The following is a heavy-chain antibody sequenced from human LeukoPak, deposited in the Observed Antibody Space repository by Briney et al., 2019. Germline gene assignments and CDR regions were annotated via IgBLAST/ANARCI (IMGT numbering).Heavy chain of an antibody. CDR3: ARGGGDGYNAYYFDY. J-gene: IGHJ4*02. CDR1: GYTFTSYD. D-gene: IGHD5-24*01. CDR2: INPDSGGT. Sequence: ASVKVSCKASGYTFTSYDITWVRQATGQGLEWMGWINPDSGGTSYAQKFQGRVTMTRDTSISTAYMELSRLRFDDTAVYYCARGGGDGYNAYYFDYWGQGSLVTVSS. V-gene: IGHV1-2*02.